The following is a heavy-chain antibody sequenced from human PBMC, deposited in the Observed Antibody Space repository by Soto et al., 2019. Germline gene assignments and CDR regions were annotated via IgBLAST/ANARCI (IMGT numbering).Heavy chain of an antibody. V-gene: IGHV4-30-4*01. D-gene: IGHD5-12*01. CDR3: ARGIVATIGGMDV. Sequence: SETLSLTCTVSGGSISSGDYYWSWIRQPPGKGLEYIGYIYYSGSSHYNPSLKSRVTISLDTSRNQFSLKLSSVTAADTAVYYCARGIVATIGGMDVWGQGTTVTVSS. J-gene: IGHJ6*02. CDR1: GGSISSGDYY. CDR2: IYYSGSS.